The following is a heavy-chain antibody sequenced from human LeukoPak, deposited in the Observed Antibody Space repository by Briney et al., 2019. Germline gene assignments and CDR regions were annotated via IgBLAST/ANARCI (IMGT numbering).Heavy chain of an antibody. J-gene: IGHJ4*02. CDR2: IKQDGSEK. D-gene: IGHD3-22*01. Sequence: GGSLRLSCAASGFTFSSYWMSWVRQAPGKGLEWVANIKQDGSEKYYVDSVKGRFTISRDNAKNSLYLQMNSLRAEDTAVYYCARGHYYDRSGYYGVDCWGQGTLVTVSS. CDR3: ARGHYYDRSGYYGVDC. CDR1: GFTFSSYW. V-gene: IGHV3-7*01.